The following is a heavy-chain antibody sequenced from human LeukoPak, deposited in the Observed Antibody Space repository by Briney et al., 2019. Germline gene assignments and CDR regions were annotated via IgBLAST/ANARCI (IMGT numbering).Heavy chain of an antibody. Sequence: PSETLSLTCTVSGGSISGYYWSWIRQPPGKGLEWIGYIYYSGSTNYNPSLKSRVTISVDTSKNQFSLKLSSVTAADTAVYYCARAQYSYGYPFDYWGQGTLVTVSS. D-gene: IGHD5-18*01. V-gene: IGHV4-59*01. J-gene: IGHJ4*02. CDR1: GGSISGYY. CDR2: IYYSGST. CDR3: ARAQYSYGYPFDY.